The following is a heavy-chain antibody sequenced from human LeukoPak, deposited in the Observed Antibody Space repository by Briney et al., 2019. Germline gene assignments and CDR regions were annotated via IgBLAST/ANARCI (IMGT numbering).Heavy chain of an antibody. D-gene: IGHD6-6*01. J-gene: IGHJ4*02. CDR3: ARDLAARHFDY. Sequence: PGGSLRLSCEASGFTFSSYGMHWVRQAPGKGLEWVAVIWYDGSKKYYGDSVKGRFTISRENSKNTLYLQMNSLRGEDTAIYYCARDLAARHFDYWGQGTLVTVSS. CDR1: GFTFSSYG. V-gene: IGHV3-33*01. CDR2: IWYDGSKK.